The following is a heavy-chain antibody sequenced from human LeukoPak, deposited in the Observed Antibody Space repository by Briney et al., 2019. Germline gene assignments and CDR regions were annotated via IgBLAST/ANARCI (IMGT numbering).Heavy chain of an antibody. CDR3: ARENIQLWSNFDY. CDR2: IYYSGST. V-gene: IGHV4-30-4*01. J-gene: IGHJ4*02. D-gene: IGHD5-18*01. CDR1: GGSISSGDYY. Sequence: SQTLSLTCTVSGGSISSGDYYWSWIRQPPGKGLEWIGYIYYSGSTYYNPSLKSRVTISVDTSKNQFSLKLSSVTAADTAVYYCARENIQLWSNFDYWGQGTLVAVSS.